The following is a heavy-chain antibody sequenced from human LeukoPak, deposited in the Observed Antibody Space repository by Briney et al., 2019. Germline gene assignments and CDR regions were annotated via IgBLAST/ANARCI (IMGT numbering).Heavy chain of an antibody. CDR1: GGSFSGYY. Sequence: PSETLSLTCAVYGGSFSGYYLSWIRQPPGKGLEWIGEINHSGSTNYNPSLKSRVTISVDTSKNQFSLKLSSVTAADTAVYYCATTLWAWEGHYYYMDVWGKGTTVTVSS. V-gene: IGHV4-34*01. CDR3: ATTLWAWEGHYYYMDV. D-gene: IGHD1-26*01. J-gene: IGHJ6*03. CDR2: INHSGST.